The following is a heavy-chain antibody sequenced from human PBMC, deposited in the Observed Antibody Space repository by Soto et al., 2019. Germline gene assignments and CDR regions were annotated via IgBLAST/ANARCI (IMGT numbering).Heavy chain of an antibody. CDR3: AQALVFTGGDGVDI. CDR2: IYYSGNT. J-gene: IGHJ3*02. V-gene: IGHV4-31*02. D-gene: IGHD1-1*01. CDR1: GGSITTGGRY. Sequence: QVRLQEWGPGLVKPSQTLSLKCSVSGGSITTGGRYWSWIRPLQGQGREAIGAIYYSGNTYYNESLKSRVTISGEAAKNQFSLKLSSVTAVDTAVYYCAQALVFTGGDGVDIWGQGRLVTVSS.